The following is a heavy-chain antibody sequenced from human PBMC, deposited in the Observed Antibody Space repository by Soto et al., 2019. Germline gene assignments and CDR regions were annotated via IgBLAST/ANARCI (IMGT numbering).Heavy chain of an antibody. Sequence: EMQLLESGGGLVQPWGSLKLSCATSGFTFSDHAMHWVRQAPGEGLEWVSGIRGDLVTTPYADSVKGRFTISRDNSKNTLYLQMTSLRAEDTAIYYCVKEGKMGVEGFDFWGQGTLVTVSS. J-gene: IGHJ4*02. V-gene: IGHV3-23*01. CDR2: IRGDLVTT. CDR1: GFTFSDHA. CDR3: VKEGKMGVEGFDF. D-gene: IGHD1-26*01.